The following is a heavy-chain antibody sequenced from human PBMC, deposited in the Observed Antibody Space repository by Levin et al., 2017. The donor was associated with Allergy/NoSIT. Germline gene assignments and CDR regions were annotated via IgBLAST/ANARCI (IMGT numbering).Heavy chain of an antibody. CDR1: GYIFTGYY. CDR2: INPETGGT. J-gene: IGHJ4*02. D-gene: IGHD4-17*01. Sequence: HGESLKISCKASGYIFTGYYIHWVRQAPGQGLEWMGRINPETGGTDYTQKFQGRVTMTRDTSISTAYMDLSRLKSDDTAVYYCAREQGMVTTQYWGQGTLVTVSS. V-gene: IGHV1-2*06. CDR3: AREQGMVTTQY.